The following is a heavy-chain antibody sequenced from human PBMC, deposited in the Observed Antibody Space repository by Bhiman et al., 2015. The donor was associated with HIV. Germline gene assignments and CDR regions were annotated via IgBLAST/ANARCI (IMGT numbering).Heavy chain of an antibody. D-gene: IGHD6-19*01. CDR2: IYSGGST. J-gene: IGHJ4*02. CDR3: AATEVAGGEFDY. Sequence: VQLVESGGGLVKPGGSLRLSCAASGFTFSDHHMSWIRQAPGKGLEWVSVIYSGGSTYYADSVKGRFTISRDSSKNTLYLQMNSLRAEDTAVYYCAATEVAGGEFDYWGQGTLVTVSS. V-gene: IGHV3-66*01. CDR1: GFTFSDHH.